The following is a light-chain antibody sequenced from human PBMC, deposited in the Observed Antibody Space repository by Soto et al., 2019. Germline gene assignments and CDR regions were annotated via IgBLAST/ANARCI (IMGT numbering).Light chain of an antibody. CDR1: QGISSY. CDR2: AES. V-gene: IGKV1-9*01. CDR3: LQHNSYPLT. J-gene: IGKJ4*01. Sequence: IQLTQSPSSLSPSLGDSVTINCRVSQGISSYLAWYHQKKRTAPKFLIYAESTLQRGVPSRLTGSGSGTDLNLTISRLQPEDFATYYCLQHNSYPLTCGGGTKVDIK.